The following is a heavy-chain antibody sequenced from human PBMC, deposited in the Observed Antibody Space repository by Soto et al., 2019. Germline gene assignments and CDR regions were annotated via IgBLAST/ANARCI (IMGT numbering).Heavy chain of an antibody. CDR3: AMAGSSWYGSLFDP. V-gene: IGHV3-7*01. CDR1: GFTFSSYW. D-gene: IGHD6-13*01. CDR2: IKQDGSEK. J-gene: IGHJ5*02. Sequence: EVQLVESGGGLVQPGGSLRLSCAASGFTFSSYWMSWVRQAPGKGLEWVANIKQDGSEKYYVDSVKGRFTISRDNAKKPLYLQMNRLRDEDTAVYYCAMAGSSWYGSLFDPWGPGTLGTGSS.